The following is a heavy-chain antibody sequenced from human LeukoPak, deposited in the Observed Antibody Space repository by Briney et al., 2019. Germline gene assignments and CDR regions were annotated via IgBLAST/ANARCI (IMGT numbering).Heavy chain of an antibody. V-gene: IGHV1-2*02. Sequence: GASVKVSCKASGYTFTGYYIHWVRQAPGQGLEWKGWINPNSGGTTYAQKFQGRITMTRDTSISTAYMELSRLRSDDTAVYYCARTDIVATIGFDYWGQGTLVTVSS. CDR3: ARTDIVATIGFDY. CDR1: GYTFTGYY. D-gene: IGHD5-12*01. CDR2: INPNSGGT. J-gene: IGHJ4*02.